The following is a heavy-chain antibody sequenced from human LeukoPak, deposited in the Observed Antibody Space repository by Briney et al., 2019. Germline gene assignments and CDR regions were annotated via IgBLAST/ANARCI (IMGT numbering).Heavy chain of an antibody. CDR2: IFHSGST. J-gene: IGHJ3*02. V-gene: IGHV4-38-2*02. CDR1: GHSISSGFY. Sequence: SETLSLTCSVSGHSISSGFYWGWIRQPPGKGLEWIGSIFHSGSTYYNPSLKSRVTISVDTSKKQFSLKLSSVTAADTAVYYCARANYYDSSGYSQGAFDIWGQGTMVTVSS. D-gene: IGHD3-22*01. CDR3: ARANYYDSSGYSQGAFDI.